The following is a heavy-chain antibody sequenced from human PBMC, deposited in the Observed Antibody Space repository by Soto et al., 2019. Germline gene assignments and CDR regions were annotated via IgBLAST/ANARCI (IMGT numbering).Heavy chain of an antibody. D-gene: IGHD2-15*01. V-gene: IGHV1-46*03. CDR1: GYTFTSYY. CDR2: INPSGGST. J-gene: IGHJ3*02. Sequence: ASVKVSCKASGYTFTSYYMHWVRQAPGQGLEWMGIINPSGGSTSYAQKFQGRVTMTRDTSTNTVYMELSSLRSEDTAVYYCAREGMVVVAAMVRLFDIWGQGTMVTVSS. CDR3: AREGMVVVAAMVRLFDI.